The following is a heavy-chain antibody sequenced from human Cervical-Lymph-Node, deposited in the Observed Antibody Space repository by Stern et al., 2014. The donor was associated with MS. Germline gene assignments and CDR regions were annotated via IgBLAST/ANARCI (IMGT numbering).Heavy chain of an antibody. Sequence: VQLVESGGGVVQPGRSLRLSCAVSGFSLNSLGMHWVRQAPGKGLEWVAVISLVGSNRRYGDAVKGRCRIYTDISNNTLYLQMNSLSPEDTAVYYCLGVGDAMHVWGQGTTVIVSS. CDR1: GFSLNSLG. J-gene: IGHJ6*02. CDR2: ISLVGSNR. CDR3: LGVGDAMHV. V-gene: IGHV3-30*03.